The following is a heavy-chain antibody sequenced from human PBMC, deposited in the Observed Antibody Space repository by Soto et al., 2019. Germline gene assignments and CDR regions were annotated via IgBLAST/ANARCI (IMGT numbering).Heavy chain of an antibody. Sequence: GGSLRLSCAASGFTFSSYAMHWVRQAPDKGLKWVAVISYDGSNKYYADSVKGRITISRDNSKNTLYLQMNCLRAEDTAVYYCARDGIVVVPAANVFGFYYFDYWGQGTLVTVSS. CDR1: GFTFSSYA. CDR2: ISYDGSNK. D-gene: IGHD2-2*01. CDR3: ARDGIVVVPAANVFGFYYFDY. J-gene: IGHJ4*02. V-gene: IGHV3-30-3*01.